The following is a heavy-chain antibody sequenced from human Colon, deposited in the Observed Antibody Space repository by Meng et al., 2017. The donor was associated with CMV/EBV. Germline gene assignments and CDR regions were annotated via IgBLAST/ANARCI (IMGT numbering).Heavy chain of an antibody. CDR1: GGSINDFY. Sequence: SETLSLTCNVSGGSINDFYWSWIRQSPGKGLEWIGYTYYSGSTHYNPSLKSRVTISRDNSKNTLYLQMNSLRAEDTAIYYCARDHNWNYEATYYYGMDVWGQGTTVTVSS. D-gene: IGHD1-7*01. CDR2: TYYSGST. V-gene: IGHV4-59*12. J-gene: IGHJ6*02. CDR3: ARDHNWNYEATYYYGMDV.